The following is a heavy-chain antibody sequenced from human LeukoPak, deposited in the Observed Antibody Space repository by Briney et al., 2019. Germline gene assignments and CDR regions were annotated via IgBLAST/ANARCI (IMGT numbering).Heavy chain of an antibody. Sequence: GRSLRLSCAASGFTFNTYGMHWVRQAPGKGLEWVALISYDGSNKYYADSVKGRFTISRDNSKNTLYLQMNSLRAEDTAVYYCAKDRSSGPGYWGQGTLVTVSS. V-gene: IGHV3-30*18. CDR2: ISYDGSNK. D-gene: IGHD6-19*01. CDR1: GFTFNTYG. J-gene: IGHJ4*02. CDR3: AKDRSSGPGY.